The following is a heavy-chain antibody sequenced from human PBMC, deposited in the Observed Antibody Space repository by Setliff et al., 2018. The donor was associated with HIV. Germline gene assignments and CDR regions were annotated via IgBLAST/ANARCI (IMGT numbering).Heavy chain of an antibody. D-gene: IGHD3-16*01. CDR2: VYYGGNT. CDR3: ARDLGAANA. CDR1: GGSIITSDDY. V-gene: IGHV4-39*02. J-gene: IGHJ4*02. Sequence: PSETLSLTCIVSGGSIITSDDYWGWIRQPPGKGLEWIGSVYYGGNTYYNPSLKSRVTISADTSKNQFSLQLNSVTPEDTAVYYCARDLGAANAWGQGTLVTVSS.